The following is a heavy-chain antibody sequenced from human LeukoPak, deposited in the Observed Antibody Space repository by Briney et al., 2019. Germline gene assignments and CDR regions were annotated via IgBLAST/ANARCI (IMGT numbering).Heavy chain of an antibody. D-gene: IGHD3-22*01. J-gene: IGHJ3*02. CDR2: INPNSGGT. Sequence: ASVKVSCKASGYTFTGYYMHWVRQAPGQGLEWMGWINPNSGGTNYAQKFQGRVTMTRDTSISTAYMELSRLRSDDTAVCYCARRYYYDSSGVDAFDIWGQGTMVTVSS. CDR1: GYTFTGYY. CDR3: ARRYYYDSSGVDAFDI. V-gene: IGHV1-2*02.